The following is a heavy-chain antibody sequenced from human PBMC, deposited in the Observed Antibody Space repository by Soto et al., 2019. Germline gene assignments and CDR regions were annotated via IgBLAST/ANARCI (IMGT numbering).Heavy chain of an antibody. CDR3: ARDGWFGESLGGMDV. J-gene: IGHJ6*02. CDR1: GYTFTSYY. V-gene: IGHV1-46*03. Sequence: QVQLVQSGAEVKKPGASVKVSCKASGYTFTSYYMHWVRQAPGQGLEWMGIINPSGGSTSYAQKFQGRVTMTRDTSTSTGYMELSSLRSEDTAVYYCARDGWFGESLGGMDVWGQGTTVTVSS. D-gene: IGHD3-10*01. CDR2: INPSGGST.